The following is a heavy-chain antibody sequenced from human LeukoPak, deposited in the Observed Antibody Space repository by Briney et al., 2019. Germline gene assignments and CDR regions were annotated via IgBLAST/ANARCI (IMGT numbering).Heavy chain of an antibody. CDR1: GFTFDDYA. CDR3: AKDHGIWFGELSYFDY. CDR2: ISWNSGSI. Sequence: GGSLRLSCAASGFTFDDYAMHWVRQAPGKGLEWVSGISWNSGSIGYADSVKGRFTISRDNAKNSLYLQMNSLRAEDTALYYCAKDHGIWFGELSYFDYWGQGTLVTVSS. V-gene: IGHV3-9*01. D-gene: IGHD3-10*01. J-gene: IGHJ4*02.